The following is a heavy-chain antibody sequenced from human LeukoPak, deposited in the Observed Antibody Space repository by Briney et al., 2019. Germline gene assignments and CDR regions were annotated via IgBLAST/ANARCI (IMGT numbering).Heavy chain of an antibody. CDR3: AGAETAVRDGYRTPYYYYYMDV. Sequence: ASVKVSCKASGGTFSSYAISWVRQAPGQGLEWMGGIIPILGTANYAQKFQGRVTITTDESTSIAYMELSSLRSEDTAVYYCAGAETAVRDGYRTPYYYYYMDVWGKGTTVTVSS. D-gene: IGHD5-24*01. CDR1: GGTFSSYA. V-gene: IGHV1-69*05. CDR2: IIPILGTA. J-gene: IGHJ6*03.